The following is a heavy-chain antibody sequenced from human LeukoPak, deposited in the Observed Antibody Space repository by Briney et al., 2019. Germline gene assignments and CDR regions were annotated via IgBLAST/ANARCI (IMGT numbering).Heavy chain of an antibody. D-gene: IGHD3-10*01. CDR2: IIPIFGTA. V-gene: IGHV1-69*05. CDR1: GGTFSSYA. CDR3: ARGRLGGSGSLH. Sequence: GASVTVSSKASGGTFSSYAISWVRQAPGQGLEWMGGIIPIFGTANYAQKFQGRVTITTDESTSTAYMELSSLRSEDTAVYYCARGRLGGSGSLHWGQGTLVTVSS. J-gene: IGHJ4*02.